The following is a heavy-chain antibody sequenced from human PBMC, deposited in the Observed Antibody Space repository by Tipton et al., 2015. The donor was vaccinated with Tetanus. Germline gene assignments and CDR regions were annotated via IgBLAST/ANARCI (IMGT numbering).Heavy chain of an antibody. D-gene: IGHD3-22*01. CDR1: GGSFSNYY. Sequence: GSLRLSCTVSGGSFSNYYWNWIRQSPGRRLEWIGNIYYGGDTDYNPSVSSRLTISLDTSKNQVSLRLTSVTAADTAVYFCARIRYYPDSSAFLSDYWGRGIRVTVSS. CDR3: ARIRYYPDSSAFLSDY. V-gene: IGHV4-59*01. CDR2: IYYGGDT. J-gene: IGHJ4*02.